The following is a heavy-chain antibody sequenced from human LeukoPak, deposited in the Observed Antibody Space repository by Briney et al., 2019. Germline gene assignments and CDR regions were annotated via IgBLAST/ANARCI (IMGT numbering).Heavy chain of an antibody. V-gene: IGHV3-23*01. CDR1: GFTFSSYA. D-gene: IGHD5-18*01. J-gene: IGHJ4*02. Sequence: GSLRLSCAASGFTFSSYAMSWVRQAPGKGLEWVSAISGSGGSTYYADSVKGRFTISRDNSKNTLYLQMNSLRAEDTAVYYCAKGFKSTARGLYYFDYWGQGTLVTVSS. CDR2: ISGSGGST. CDR3: AKGFKSTARGLYYFDY.